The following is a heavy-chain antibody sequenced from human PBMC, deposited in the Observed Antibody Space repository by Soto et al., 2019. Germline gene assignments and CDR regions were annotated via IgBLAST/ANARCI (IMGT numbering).Heavy chain of an antibody. V-gene: IGHV4-34*01. CDR2: INHSGST. Sequence: SETLSLTCAVYGGSFSSYYWSWIRQPPGKGLEWIGEINHSGSTNYNPSLKTRVTISVDTSKNQFSLKLSSVTAADTAVYLCERGDLKAVYWCPATLVTVFS. CDR3: ERGDLKAVY. CDR1: GGSFSSYY. J-gene: IGHJ4*02.